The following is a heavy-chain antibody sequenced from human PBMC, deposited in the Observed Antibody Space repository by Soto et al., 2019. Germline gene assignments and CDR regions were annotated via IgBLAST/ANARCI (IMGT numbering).Heavy chain of an antibody. D-gene: IGHD3-16*01. V-gene: IGHV3-7*03. Sequence: GGSLRLSCTASGFTFSSYWMSWVRQAPGKGLGWVANIKEDGSGKYYVDSVKGRFSISRDDARNSLYLQMNSLRVEDTAVYYCVRVGRLGGYWGQGALVTVSS. J-gene: IGHJ4*02. CDR3: VRVGRLGGY. CDR2: IKEDGSGK. CDR1: GFTFSSYW.